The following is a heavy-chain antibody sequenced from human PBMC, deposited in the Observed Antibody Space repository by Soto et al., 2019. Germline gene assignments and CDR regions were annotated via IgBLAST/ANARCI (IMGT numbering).Heavy chain of an antibody. J-gene: IGHJ4*02. CDR2: IYYSGST. CDR1: GGSISSSSYY. CDR3: ARLMDYGSGSYYWTY. Sequence: PSETLSLTCTVSGGSISSSSYYWGWIRQPPGKGLEWIGSIYYSGSTYYNPSLKSRVTISVDTSKNQFSLKLSSVTAADTAVYYCARLMDYGSGSYYWTYWGQGTLVTVSS. D-gene: IGHD3-10*01. V-gene: IGHV4-39*01.